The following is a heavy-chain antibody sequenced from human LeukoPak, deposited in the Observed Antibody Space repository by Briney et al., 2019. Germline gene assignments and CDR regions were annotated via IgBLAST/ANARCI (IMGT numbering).Heavy chain of an antibody. CDR3: ARDLVVVAATRGRRYYGMDV. D-gene: IGHD2-15*01. V-gene: IGHV3-33*01. CDR1: GFTFSSYG. CDR2: IRYDGSNK. Sequence: PGGSLRLSCAASGFTFSSYGMHWVRQAPGKGLEWVAVIRYDGSNKYYADSVKGRFTISRDNSKNTLYLQMNSLRAEDTAVYYCARDLVVVAATRGRRYYGMDVWGQGTTVTVSS. J-gene: IGHJ6*02.